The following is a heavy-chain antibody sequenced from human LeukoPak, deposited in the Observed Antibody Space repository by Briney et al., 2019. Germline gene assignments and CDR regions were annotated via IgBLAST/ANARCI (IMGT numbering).Heavy chain of an antibody. CDR3: ARRYYGSGSYSPFDY. J-gene: IGHJ4*02. CDR1: GGSFSGYY. Sequence: SETLSLTCAVYGGSFSGYYRSWIRQPPGKGLEWIGEINHSGSTNYNPSLKSRVTISVDTSKNQFSLKLSSVTAADTAVYYCARRYYGSGSYSPFDYWGQGTLVTVSS. CDR2: INHSGST. D-gene: IGHD3-10*01. V-gene: IGHV4-34*01.